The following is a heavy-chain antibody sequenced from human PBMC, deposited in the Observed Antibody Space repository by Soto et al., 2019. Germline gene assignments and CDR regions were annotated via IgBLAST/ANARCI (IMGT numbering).Heavy chain of an antibody. D-gene: IGHD2-15*01. CDR1: GVSIHNSHSF. V-gene: IGHV4-39*01. J-gene: IGHJ5*01. Sequence: SETLSLTCAVSGVSIHNSHSFWGWIRQPPGKGLEFIGSVYYSGGANYNLSLKSRVTVSIDTSNNQFSLRVNSVTAADTAVYYCGRVVEGATRHTDFDSWGQGILVTVSS. CDR2: VYYSGGA. CDR3: GRVVEGATRHTDFDS.